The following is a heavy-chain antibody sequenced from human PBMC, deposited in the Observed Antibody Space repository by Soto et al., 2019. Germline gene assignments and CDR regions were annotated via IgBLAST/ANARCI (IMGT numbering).Heavy chain of an antibody. Sequence: QVQLVESGGGVVQPGRSLSLSCAASGFTFSSYGMHWVRQAPGKGLEWVAVISYDGSNKYYADSVKGLFTISRDNSKNTLYLQMNSLSAEDTAVYYCAKEHYYDSSGYYYYYYVMDVWCQGTTVTVSS. CDR3: AKEHYYDSSGYYYYYYVMDV. D-gene: IGHD3-22*01. V-gene: IGHV3-30*18. J-gene: IGHJ6*02. CDR2: ISYDGSNK. CDR1: GFTFSSYG.